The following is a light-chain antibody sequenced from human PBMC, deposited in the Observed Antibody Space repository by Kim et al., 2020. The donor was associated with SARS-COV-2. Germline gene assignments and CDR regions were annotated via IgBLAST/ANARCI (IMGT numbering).Light chain of an antibody. Sequence: DIQMTQSPSTLSASVGDRVTITCRASQSISSWLAWYQQKPGKAPKLLIYKASSLESGVPSRFSGSGSGTEFTLTISSLQPDDFATYYCQQYNSYSERTFGQGTKV. V-gene: IGKV1-5*03. CDR2: KAS. J-gene: IGKJ1*01. CDR1: QSISSW. CDR3: QQYNSYSERT.